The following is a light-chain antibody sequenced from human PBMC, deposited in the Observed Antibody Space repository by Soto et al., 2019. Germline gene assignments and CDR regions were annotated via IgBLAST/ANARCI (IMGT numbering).Light chain of an antibody. CDR1: SSDVGGYNY. V-gene: IGLV2-14*01. J-gene: IGLJ1*01. CDR3: SSYTSSSTPYYV. Sequence: QSALTQPASVSGSPGQSITISCTGTSSDVGGYNYVSWYQQHPGKAPKLMIYDVSYQPSGVSNRFSGSKSGDTASLTISGLQAEDEADYYCSSYTSSSTPYYVFGTGTKVTVL. CDR2: DVS.